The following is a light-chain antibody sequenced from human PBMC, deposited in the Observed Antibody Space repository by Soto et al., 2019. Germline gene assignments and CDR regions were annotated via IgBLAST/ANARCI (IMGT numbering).Light chain of an antibody. V-gene: IGKV3-15*01. CDR1: QSVSSN. Sequence: ILVTKSAIKRSVDPRVGDALSCRASQSVSSNLGWYQQKPGQAPRLLIYAASSMATGIPSRFGRRSPETYFTLITSTLSCDDFAVYYCQQYNNWPVFGQGTKVDIK. J-gene: IGKJ1*01. CDR2: AAS. CDR3: QQYNNWPV.